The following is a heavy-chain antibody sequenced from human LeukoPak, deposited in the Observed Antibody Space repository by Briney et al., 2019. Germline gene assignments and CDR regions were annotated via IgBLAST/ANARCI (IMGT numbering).Heavy chain of an antibody. CDR1: GFTFSNYG. CDR2: ISYDGSKK. J-gene: IGHJ5*02. V-gene: IGHV3-30*18. CDR3: AKAGGANSSPFDP. Sequence: GGSLRLSCAASGFTFSNYGMHWVRQAPGKGLEWVAVISYDGSKKYYADSVRGRLTISRDNSKNTLYLQMNSLRVEDTAVYYCAKAGGANSSPFDPWGQGTLVTVSS. D-gene: IGHD6-13*01.